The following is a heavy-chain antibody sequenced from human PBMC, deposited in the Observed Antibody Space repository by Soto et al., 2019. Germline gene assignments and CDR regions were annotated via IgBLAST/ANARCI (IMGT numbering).Heavy chain of an antibody. CDR3: AREYYFDNGGYFDC. J-gene: IGHJ4*02. Sequence: SETLSLTCTVSGGSISSSSYYWGWIRQPPGKGLEWIGSIYYSGSTNYNPSLKSRVSISVDKSKNQFSLRLTSVTAADTAVYYCAREYYFDNGGYFDCWGQGTLVTVSS. D-gene: IGHD3-22*01. CDR1: GGSISSSSYY. CDR2: IYYSGST. V-gene: IGHV4-39*07.